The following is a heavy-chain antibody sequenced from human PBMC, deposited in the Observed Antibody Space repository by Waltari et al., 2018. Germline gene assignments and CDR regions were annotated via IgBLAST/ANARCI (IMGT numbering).Heavy chain of an antibody. D-gene: IGHD6-19*01. J-gene: IGHJ6*03. V-gene: IGHV4-38-2*01. CDR1: GYSIRSGYY. CDR3: ARVADSSGLGYYNHYLMDV. Sequence: QVQLHETGPGLVKPSETLSLTCGFSGYSIRSGYYWGWIRHPPGKGLEWMGSIYHSGNTYYNPSLKSRVTISVDTSRNQFSLNLKSVTATDTAVYYCARVADSSGLGYYNHYLMDVWGKGATVTVSS. CDR2: IYHSGNT.